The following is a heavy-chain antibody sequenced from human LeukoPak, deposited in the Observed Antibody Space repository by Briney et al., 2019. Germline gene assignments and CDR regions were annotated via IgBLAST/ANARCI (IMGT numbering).Heavy chain of an antibody. CDR3: ANSPESIPYYYYGMDV. CDR2: ISSSGSTI. J-gene: IGHJ6*02. V-gene: IGHV3-11*01. D-gene: IGHD5-18*01. CDR1: GFTFSDSY. Sequence: GGSLRLSCAASGFTFSDSYMSWIRQAPGKGLEYISYISSSGSTIYYADSVKGRFTLSRDNAKNSLSLEMNSLRAEDTAVYYCANSPESIPYYYYGMDVWGQGTTVTVSS.